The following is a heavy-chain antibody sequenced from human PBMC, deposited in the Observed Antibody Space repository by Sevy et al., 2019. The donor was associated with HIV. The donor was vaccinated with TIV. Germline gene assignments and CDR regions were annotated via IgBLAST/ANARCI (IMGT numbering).Heavy chain of an antibody. Sequence: GGSLRLSCAASGFTFSSYAMSWVRQAPGKGVEWVSAISGSGGSTYYADSVKGRFTISRDNSKNTLYLQMNSLRAEDTAVYYCAKEYCSSTSCYAATTPFDYWGQGTLVTVSS. CDR2: ISGSGGST. CDR1: GFTFSSYA. V-gene: IGHV3-23*01. D-gene: IGHD2-2*01. CDR3: AKEYCSSTSCYAATTPFDY. J-gene: IGHJ4*02.